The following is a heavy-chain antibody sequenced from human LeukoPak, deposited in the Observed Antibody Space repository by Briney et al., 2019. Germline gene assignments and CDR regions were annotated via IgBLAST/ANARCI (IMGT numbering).Heavy chain of an antibody. J-gene: IGHJ3*02. Sequence: SETLSLTCTVSGGSISPYCWSWIRQSPGKGLVWIGYIYYSGSTNYNPSLKSRVTISVDMSKNQFSLKLSSVTAADTALYYCARHFTYYYDSSGYPRDAFDIWGQGTMVTVSS. D-gene: IGHD3-22*01. CDR3: ARHFTYYYDSSGYPRDAFDI. CDR2: IYYSGST. CDR1: GGSISPYC. V-gene: IGHV4-59*08.